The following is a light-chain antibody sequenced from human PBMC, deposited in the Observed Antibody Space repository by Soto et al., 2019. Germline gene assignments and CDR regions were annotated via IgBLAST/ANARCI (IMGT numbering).Light chain of an antibody. CDR2: AAS. Sequence: DIQLTQSPSFLSASVGDRVTITCRASQGISSYLAWYQQKPGKAPKLLIYAASTLQSGVPSRFSGSGSGTEFTLTISSLQPEDFATYYCQQLNSYPLTFGPWTKVDI. CDR1: QGISSY. CDR3: QQLNSYPLT. J-gene: IGKJ3*01. V-gene: IGKV1-9*01.